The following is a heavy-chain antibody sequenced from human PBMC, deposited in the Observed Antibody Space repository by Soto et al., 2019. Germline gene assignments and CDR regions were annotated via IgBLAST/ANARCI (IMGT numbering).Heavy chain of an antibody. CDR2: IKSKTDGGTT. Sequence: GGSLRLSCAASGFTFSNAWMSWVRQAPGKGLEWVGRIKSKTDGGTTDYAAPVKGRFTISRDDPKNTLYLQMNSLKTEDTTVYYCTTGIGYDQADYYYGMDVWGQGTTVTVSS. CDR1: GFTFSNAW. J-gene: IGHJ6*02. V-gene: IGHV3-15*01. D-gene: IGHD5-12*01. CDR3: TTGIGYDQADYYYGMDV.